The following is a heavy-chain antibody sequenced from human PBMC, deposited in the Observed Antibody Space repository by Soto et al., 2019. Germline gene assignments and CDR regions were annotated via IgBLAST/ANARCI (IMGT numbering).Heavy chain of an antibody. D-gene: IGHD1-26*01. CDR2: FDPEDGET. CDR1: GYTLTELS. Sequence: ASVKVSCKVSGYTLTELSMHWARQAPGKGLEWMGGFDPEDGETIYAQKFQGRVTMTEDTSTDTAYMELSSLRSEDTAVYYCATALATTSLYYYYYGMDVWGQGTTVTVSS. CDR3: ATALATTSLYYYYYGMDV. V-gene: IGHV1-24*01. J-gene: IGHJ6*02.